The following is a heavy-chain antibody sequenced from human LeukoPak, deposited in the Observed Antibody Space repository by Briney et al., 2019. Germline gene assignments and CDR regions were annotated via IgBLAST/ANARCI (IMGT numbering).Heavy chain of an antibody. CDR3: ARGLRYFDWLYLETYYYQGMDV. V-gene: IGHV1-8*01. D-gene: IGHD3-9*01. Sequence: ASVKVSCKASGYTFTSYDINWVRQATGQGLEWMGWMNPNSGNTGYAQKFQGRVTMTRNTSISTAYMELSSLRSEDTAVYYCARGLRYFDWLYLETYYYQGMDVWGKGTTVTVSS. CDR2: MNPNSGNT. CDR1: GYTFTSYD. J-gene: IGHJ6*04.